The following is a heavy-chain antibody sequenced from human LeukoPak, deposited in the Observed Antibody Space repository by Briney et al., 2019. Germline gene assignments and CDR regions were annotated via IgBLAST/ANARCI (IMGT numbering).Heavy chain of an antibody. J-gene: IGHJ5*02. CDR3: ARDNGYSYGLLAEGWFDP. D-gene: IGHD5-18*01. Sequence: GGCLRLSCVASGFTFSSYSMSWVRHAPGKGREWVANIKQDGCEKYYMGPVKGRFTTSRDNVKNSLYLQMNSLRAEDTAVYYCARDNGYSYGLLAEGWFDPWGQGTLVTVSS. CDR1: GFTFSSYS. CDR2: IKQDGCEK. V-gene: IGHV3-7*01.